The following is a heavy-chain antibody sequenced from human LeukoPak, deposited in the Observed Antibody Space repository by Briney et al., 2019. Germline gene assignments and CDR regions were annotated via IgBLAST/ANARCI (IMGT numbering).Heavy chain of an antibody. CDR1: GYTFTSYD. J-gene: IGHJ5*02. D-gene: IGHD6-13*01. CDR3: ARGRSSWSHNWFDP. Sequence: ASVKVSCKAPGYTFTSYDINWVRQATGQGLEWMGWMNPNSGNTGYAQKFQGRVTITRNTSISTAYMELSSLRSEDTAVYYCARGRSSWSHNWFDPWGQGTLVTVSS. V-gene: IGHV1-8*03. CDR2: MNPNSGNT.